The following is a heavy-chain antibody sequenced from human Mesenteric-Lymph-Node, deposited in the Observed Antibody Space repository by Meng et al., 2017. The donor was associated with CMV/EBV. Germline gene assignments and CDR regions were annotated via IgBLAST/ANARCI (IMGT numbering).Heavy chain of an antibody. Sequence: ASVKVSCKASGYTFTSYYMHWVRQAPGQGLEWMGIINPSGGSTSYAQKFQGRVTMTRDTSISTAYMELSRLRSDDTAVYYCARTMVVTSDETTNWFDPWGQGTLVSVSS. D-gene: IGHD4-23*01. CDR2: INPSGGST. J-gene: IGHJ5*02. CDR3: ARTMVVTSDETTNWFDP. CDR1: GYTFTSYY. V-gene: IGHV1-46*01.